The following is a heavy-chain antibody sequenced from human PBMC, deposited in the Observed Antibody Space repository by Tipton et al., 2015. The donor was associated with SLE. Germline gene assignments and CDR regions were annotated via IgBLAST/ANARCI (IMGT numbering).Heavy chain of an antibody. D-gene: IGHD2-21*01. CDR2: IYTSGST. V-gene: IGHV4-61*02. CDR1: GGSISSGSYY. CDR3: ARIITRRQLWWAWFDP. Sequence: TLSLTCTVSGGSISSGSYYWSWIRQPAGKGLEWIGRIYTSGSTNYNPSLQSRVSISVDTSKNQFSLNLRSVTAEDTAVYFCARIITRRQLWWAWFDPWGHGTLVTVSS. J-gene: IGHJ5*02.